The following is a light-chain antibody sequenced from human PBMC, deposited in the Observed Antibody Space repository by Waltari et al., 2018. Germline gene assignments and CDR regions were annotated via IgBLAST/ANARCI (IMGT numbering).Light chain of an antibody. Sequence: EIVMTQSPLSLPVTPGEPASISCRSSQSLLHSNGYNYLDWYLQKPGQSPQLLLYLGSTRASGVPDRFSGSGSGTDFTLKISRVEAEDVGVYFCMQALQTTWTFGQGTKVEIK. CDR3: MQALQTTWT. CDR1: QSLLHSNGYNY. V-gene: IGKV2-28*01. J-gene: IGKJ1*01. CDR2: LGS.